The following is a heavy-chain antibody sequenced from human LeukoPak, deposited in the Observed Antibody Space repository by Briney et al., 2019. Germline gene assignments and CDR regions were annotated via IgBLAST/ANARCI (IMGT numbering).Heavy chain of an antibody. CDR3: ARRATTERGHSYGLDY. CDR2: ISSSGSYI. V-gene: IGHV3-21*01. CDR1: GFTFSSYA. Sequence: GGSLRLSCAASGFTFSSYAMSWVRQAPGKGLEWVASISSSGSYIYYADSMTGRCTISRDSAKNSLYLQMNSLRAEDTAMYYCARRATTERGHSYGLDYWGQGTLVTVSS. D-gene: IGHD5-18*01. J-gene: IGHJ4*02.